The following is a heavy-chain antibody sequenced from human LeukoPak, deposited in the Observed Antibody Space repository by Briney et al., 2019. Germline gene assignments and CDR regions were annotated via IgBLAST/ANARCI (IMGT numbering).Heavy chain of an antibody. Sequence: GGSLRLSCAASGLTFSNYWMEWVRQGPGKGLALVARISTDGSTTTYGDSVKGRFTVSRDNAKNTVYLQMNSLRAEDTGVYYCAKASSPGWFGRWGQGTLVTVSS. V-gene: IGHV3-74*01. J-gene: IGHJ5*02. CDR2: ISTDGSTT. CDR3: AKASSPGWFGR. D-gene: IGHD6-19*01. CDR1: GLTFSNYW.